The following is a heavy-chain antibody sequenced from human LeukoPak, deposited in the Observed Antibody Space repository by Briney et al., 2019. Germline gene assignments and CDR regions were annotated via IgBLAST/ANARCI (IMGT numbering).Heavy chain of an antibody. J-gene: IGHJ4*02. CDR2: ITSRSSFI. V-gene: IGHV3-21*01. CDR1: GFTFSSYS. D-gene: IGHD3-22*01. CDR3: ARVVVRYGDY. Sequence: PGGSLRLSCAASGFTFSSYSMVWVRQAPGKGLEWVSSITSRSSFIYYADSVKGRFTISRDNAKNSLYLQMNSLRAEDTAVYYCARVVVRYGDYWGQGTLVTVSS.